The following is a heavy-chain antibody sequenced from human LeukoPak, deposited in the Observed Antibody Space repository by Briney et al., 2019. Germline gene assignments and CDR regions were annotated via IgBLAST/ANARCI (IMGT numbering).Heavy chain of an antibody. J-gene: IGHJ4*02. CDR1: GFTFSNYA. D-gene: IGHD3-22*01. V-gene: IGHV3-23*01. CDR2: VSGSGRNT. CDR3: AKSRGIGDSSGYYFRTYYFDY. Sequence: PGGSLRLSCAGSGFTFSNYAMTWVRQAPGKGLEWVSSVSGSGRNTFYPDSVEGRFTISRDNSKNTVYLQMNSLRADDTAVYYCAKSRGIGDSSGYYFRTYYFDYWGQGTLVTVSS.